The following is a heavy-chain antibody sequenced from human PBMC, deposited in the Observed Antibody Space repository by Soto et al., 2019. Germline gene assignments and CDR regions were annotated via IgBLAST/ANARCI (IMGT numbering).Heavy chain of an antibody. V-gene: IGHV3-15*01. CDR3: TSGYSGPTYY. Sequence: EVQVVESGGGLVKPGGSLRLSCAASGFIFSDAWMSWVRQAPGKGLEWVGRIKSKTDGGTTDYAAPVKGRFTISRADSKKTLYLQMNSLKTEDTVVYYCTSGYSGPTYYWGQGTLVTVSS. J-gene: IGHJ4*02. CDR1: GFIFSDAW. D-gene: IGHD5-18*01. CDR2: IKSKTDGGTT.